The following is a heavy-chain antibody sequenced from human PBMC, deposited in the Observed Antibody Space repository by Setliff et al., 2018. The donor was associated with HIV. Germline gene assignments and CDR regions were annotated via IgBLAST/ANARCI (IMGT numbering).Heavy chain of an antibody. D-gene: IGHD3-3*01. V-gene: IGHV3-21*01. CDR1: GFTFSGYT. Sequence: GESLKISCAASGFTFSGYTMNWVRQAPGRGLEWVSSISGRSNYIYYADSMKGRFTISRDNAKNSLYLQMNSLRAEDTAVYYCARDAFTETYNFWSGPGYWGQGTLVTVSS. J-gene: IGHJ4*02. CDR3: ARDAFTETYNFWSGPGY. CDR2: ISGRSNYI.